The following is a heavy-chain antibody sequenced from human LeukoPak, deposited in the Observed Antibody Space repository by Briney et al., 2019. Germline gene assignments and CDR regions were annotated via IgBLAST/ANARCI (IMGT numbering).Heavy chain of an antibody. CDR2: IIPIFGTA. D-gene: IGHD2-2*01. V-gene: IGHV1-69*06. CDR1: GGTFSSYA. Sequence: ASVKVSCKASGGTFSSYAISGVRQAPGQGLEWMGGIIPIFGTANYAQKFQGRVTITADKSTSTAYMELSSLRSEDTAVYYCARAPSTPDIVVVPWFDPWGQGTLVTVSS. CDR3: ARAPSTPDIVVVPWFDP. J-gene: IGHJ5*02.